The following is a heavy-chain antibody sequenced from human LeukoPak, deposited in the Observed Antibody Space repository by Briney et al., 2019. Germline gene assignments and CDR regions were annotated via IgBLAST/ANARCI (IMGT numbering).Heavy chain of an antibody. V-gene: IGHV3-7*03. CDR3: AKDRGAPDELLRVGY. D-gene: IGHD2-8*02. Sequence: GGSLRLSCAASGFTFSSYWMTWVRQAPGKGLEWVANIKQDGSETYYADSVKGRFTISRDNSRNTLYLQMDSLRAEDTAVYYCAKDRGAPDELLRVGYWGQGTLVTVSS. CDR2: IKQDGSET. CDR1: GFTFSSYW. J-gene: IGHJ4*02.